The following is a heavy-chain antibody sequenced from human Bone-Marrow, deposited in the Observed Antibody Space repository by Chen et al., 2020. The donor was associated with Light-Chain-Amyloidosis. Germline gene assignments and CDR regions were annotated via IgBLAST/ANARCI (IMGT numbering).Heavy chain of an antibody. CDR2: ISYDGSNK. Sequence: QVQLVESGGGVVQPGRSLRLSCAASGFTFSSYAMHWVRQAPGKGLEWVAVISYDGSNKYYADSVKGRFTISRDNSKNTLYLQMNSLRAEDTAVYYCARGQRYFDWLSNTDAFDIWGQGTMVTVSS. D-gene: IGHD3-9*01. CDR1: GFTFSSYA. V-gene: IGHV3-30*01. CDR3: ARGQRYFDWLSNTDAFDI. J-gene: IGHJ3*02.